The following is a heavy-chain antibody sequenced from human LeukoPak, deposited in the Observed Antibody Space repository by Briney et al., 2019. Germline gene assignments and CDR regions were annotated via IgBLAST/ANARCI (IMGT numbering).Heavy chain of an antibody. CDR2: INTNTGNP. V-gene: IGHV7-4-1*02. CDR3: ATLPPICSSTSCYTSGGLEFDY. CDR1: GYTFTSYA. J-gene: IGHJ4*02. Sequence: ASVRVSCKASGYTFTSYAMNWGRQAPGQGLEWMGWINTNTGNPTYAQGFTGRFVFSLDTSVSTAYLQISSLKAEDTAVYYCATLPPICSSTSCYTSGGLEFDYWGQGTLVTVSS. D-gene: IGHD2-2*02.